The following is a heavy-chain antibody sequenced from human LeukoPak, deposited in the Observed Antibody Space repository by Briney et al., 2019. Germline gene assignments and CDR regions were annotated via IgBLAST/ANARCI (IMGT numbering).Heavy chain of an antibody. D-gene: IGHD3-10*01. Sequence: GRSLRLSCAASGFTFSSYGMHWVRQAPGKGLEWVAVIWYDGSNKYYADSVKGRFTISRDNSKNTLYLQMNSLRAEDTAVYYCARTIWFGEPFDYWGQGTLVTVSS. CDR1: GFTFSSYG. V-gene: IGHV3-33*01. J-gene: IGHJ4*02. CDR2: IWYDGSNK. CDR3: ARTIWFGEPFDY.